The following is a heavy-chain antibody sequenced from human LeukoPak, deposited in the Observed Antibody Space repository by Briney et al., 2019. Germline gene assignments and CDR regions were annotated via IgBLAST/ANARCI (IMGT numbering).Heavy chain of an antibody. D-gene: IGHD3-22*01. CDR1: GPSITSSNW. J-gene: IGHJ4*02. CDR2: IYHSGNT. V-gene: IGHV4-4*02. Sequence: SETLSLTCAVSGPSITSSNWWHWVRRPPGKGLEWIGGIYHSGNTNYNPSLKSRLTMSVDKSKNQFFLNLTSVTAAETAIYYCARVPPTMIFFDSWGQGTLVTVSS. CDR3: ARVPPTMIFFDS.